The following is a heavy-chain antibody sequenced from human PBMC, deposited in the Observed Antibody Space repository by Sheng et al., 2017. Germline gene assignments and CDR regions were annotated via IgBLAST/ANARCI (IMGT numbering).Heavy chain of an antibody. D-gene: IGHD2-2*02. CDR2: ISSSSSTI. CDR3: ARDVDYTRDDYYLDC. V-gene: IGHV3-48*01. J-gene: IGHJ4*02. CDR1: GFTFSSYS. Sequence: EVQLVESGGGLVQPGGSLRLSCAASGFTFSSYSMNWVRQAPGKGLEWVSYISSSSSTIYYADSVKGRFTISRDNAKNSLYLQMNSLRAEDTAVYYCARDVDYTRDDYYLDCWGQGTLVTVSS.